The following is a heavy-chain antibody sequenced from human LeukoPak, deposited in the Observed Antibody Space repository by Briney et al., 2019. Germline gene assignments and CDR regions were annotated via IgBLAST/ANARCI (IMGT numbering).Heavy chain of an antibody. CDR3: ARNPRYYSDTSGYYPFDY. CDR1: GYTFTSYY. Sequence: ASVKVSCKASGYTFTSYYTHWVRQAPGQGLEWMGIINPSGGSTSYAQKFQGRVTITTDESTSTAYMELRSLRSEDTAVYYCARNPRYYSDTSGYYPFDYWGQGTLVTVSS. CDR2: INPSGGST. D-gene: IGHD3-22*01. J-gene: IGHJ4*02. V-gene: IGHV1-46*01.